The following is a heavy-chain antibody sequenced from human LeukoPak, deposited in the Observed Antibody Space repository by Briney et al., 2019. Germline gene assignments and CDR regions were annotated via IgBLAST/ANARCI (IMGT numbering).Heavy chain of an antibody. J-gene: IGHJ4*02. CDR2: ISGSGGST. CDR1: GFTFSSYW. V-gene: IGHV3-23*01. D-gene: IGHD1-26*01. Sequence: GGSLRLSCAASGFTFSSYWMSWVRQAPGKGLEWVSAISGSGGSTYYADSVKGRFTISRDNSKNSLYLQMNSLRAEDTAAYYCARPGIVGAPGAFDYWGQGTLVTVSS. CDR3: ARPGIVGAPGAFDY.